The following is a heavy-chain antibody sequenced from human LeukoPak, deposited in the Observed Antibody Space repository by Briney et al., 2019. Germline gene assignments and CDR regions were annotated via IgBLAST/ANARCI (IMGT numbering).Heavy chain of an antibody. D-gene: IGHD3-10*02. CDR2: IYYSGST. Sequence: PSETLSLTCTVSGGSISSSSYYWGWIRQPPGKGLEWIGSIYYSGSTYHNPSLKSRVTISVDTSKNQFSLKLSSVTAADTAVYYCARLVRGVIIVGYFDYWGQGTLVTVSS. V-gene: IGHV4-39*01. J-gene: IGHJ4*02. CDR3: ARLVRGVIIVGYFDY. CDR1: GGSISSSSYY.